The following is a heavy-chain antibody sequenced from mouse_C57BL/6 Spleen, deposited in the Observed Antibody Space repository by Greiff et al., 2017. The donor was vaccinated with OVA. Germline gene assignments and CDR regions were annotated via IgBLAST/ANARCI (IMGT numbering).Heavy chain of an antibody. CDR3: ARSLITTVVANYYAMDY. CDR2: INPNNGGT. Sequence: VQLQQSGPELVKPGASVKIPCKASGYTFTDYNMDWVKQSHGKSLEWIGDINPNNGGTIYNQKFKGKATLTVDKSSSTAYMELRSLTSEDTAVXYCARSLITTVVANYYAMDYWGQGTSVTVSS. D-gene: IGHD1-1*01. J-gene: IGHJ4*01. V-gene: IGHV1-18*01. CDR1: GYTFTDYN.